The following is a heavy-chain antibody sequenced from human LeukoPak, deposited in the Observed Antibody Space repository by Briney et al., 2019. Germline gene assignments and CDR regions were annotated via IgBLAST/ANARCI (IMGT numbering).Heavy chain of an antibody. J-gene: IGHJ6*02. Sequence: GRSLRLSCAASGFTFSSYGMHWVRQAPGKGLEWVAVIWYDGSKKYQTDSVKGRFTISRDNSKNTVYLQMNSLSAEDTAVYYCAREPNGALYYYGLDVWGQGTTVTVSS. D-gene: IGHD4-17*01. V-gene: IGHV3-33*01. CDR1: GFTFSSYG. CDR2: IWYDGSKK. CDR3: AREPNGALYYYGLDV.